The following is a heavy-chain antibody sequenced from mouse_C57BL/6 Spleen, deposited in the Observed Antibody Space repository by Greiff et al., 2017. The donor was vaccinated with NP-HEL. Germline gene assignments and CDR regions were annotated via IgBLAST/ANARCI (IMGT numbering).Heavy chain of an antibody. CDR2: IHPNSGST. CDR3: AREGLGRYYFDY. CDR1: GYTFTSYW. D-gene: IGHD4-1*01. J-gene: IGHJ2*01. Sequence: QVQLQQPGAELVKPGASVKLSCKASGYTFTSYWMHWVKQRPGQGLEWIGMIHPNSGSTNYNEKFKSKATLTVDKSSSTAYMQLSSLTSEDSAVYYCAREGLGRYYFDYWGQGTTLTVSS. V-gene: IGHV1-64*01.